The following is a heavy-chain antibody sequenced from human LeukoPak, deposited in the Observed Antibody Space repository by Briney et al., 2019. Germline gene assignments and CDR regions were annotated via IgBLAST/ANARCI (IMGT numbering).Heavy chain of an antibody. CDR1: GGTFSSYT. J-gene: IGHJ6*02. Sequence: GASVTVSCKASGGTFSSYTISWVRQAPGQGLEWMGRIIPILGIANYAQKFQGRVTITADKSTSTAYMELSSLRSEDTAVYYCARDQGGSYDYHYGMDVWGQGTTVTVSS. CDR2: IIPILGIA. D-gene: IGHD1-26*01. V-gene: IGHV1-69*04. CDR3: ARDQGGSYDYHYGMDV.